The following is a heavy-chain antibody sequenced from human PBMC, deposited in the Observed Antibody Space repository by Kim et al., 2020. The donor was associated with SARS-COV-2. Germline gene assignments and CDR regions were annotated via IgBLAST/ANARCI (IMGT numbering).Heavy chain of an antibody. CDR1: GFTVSSNY. CDR3: ARDLGLYYYGMDV. V-gene: IGHV3-53*01. J-gene: IGHJ6*02. CDR2: IYSGGST. D-gene: IGHD7-27*01. Sequence: GGSLRLSCAASGFTVSSNYMSWVRQAPGKGLEWVSVIYSGGSTYYADSVKGRFTISRDNSKNTLYLQMNSLRAEDTAVYYCARDLGLYYYGMDVWGQGTTVTVSS.